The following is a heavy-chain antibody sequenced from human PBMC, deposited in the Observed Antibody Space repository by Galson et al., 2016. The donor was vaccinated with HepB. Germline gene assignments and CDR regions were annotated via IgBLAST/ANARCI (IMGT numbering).Heavy chain of an antibody. CDR3: ARELRPLGFDP. Sequence: SVKVSCKASGGTFTSYSVSWVRQAPGQGLEWIGGTIPIFGRAIYAQQFQGRVTITADESTSTVYMELSSLRSEDAAVYYCARELRPLGFDPWGQGTLVTVSS. V-gene: IGHV1-69*13. CDR2: TIPIFGRA. CDR1: GGTFTSYS. J-gene: IGHJ5*02.